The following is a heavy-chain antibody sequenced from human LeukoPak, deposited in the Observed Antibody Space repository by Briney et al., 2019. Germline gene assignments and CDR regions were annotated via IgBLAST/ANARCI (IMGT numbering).Heavy chain of an antibody. CDR3: ARRHSSGWFYY. V-gene: IGHV4-38-2*02. CDR1: GYSISNGYY. J-gene: IGHJ4*02. Sequence: SETLSLTCTVSGYSISNGYYWDWIRQPPGRGLEWIGNIYRSGSTSYNPSLKSRVTFSVDTSKNQFSLKVNSVTAADTAVYYCARRHSSGWFYYWGQGTLVTVSS. D-gene: IGHD6-19*01. CDR2: IYRSGST.